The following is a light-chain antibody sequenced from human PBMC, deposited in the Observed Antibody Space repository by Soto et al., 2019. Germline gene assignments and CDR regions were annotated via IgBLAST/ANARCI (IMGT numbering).Light chain of an antibody. J-gene: IGKJ1*01. CDR1: QSISSSY. CDR2: GAS. Sequence: EIVLTQSSGTLSLSPGERATLSCRASQSISSSYLTWYQQKPGQAPRLLIYGASSRATGIPDRFSGSGSGTDFTLTISRLEPEDFAVYYCQQYGGSPLWTFGQGTKVEIK. V-gene: IGKV3-20*01. CDR3: QQYGGSPLWT.